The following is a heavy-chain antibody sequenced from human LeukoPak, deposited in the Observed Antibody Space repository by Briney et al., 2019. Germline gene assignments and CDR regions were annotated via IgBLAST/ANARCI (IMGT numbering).Heavy chain of an antibody. CDR1: GGSISSGGYS. CDR3: ARAGTYYDSSGPRLEAFDI. J-gene: IGHJ3*02. CDR2: IYHSGST. D-gene: IGHD3-22*01. Sequence: SQTLSLTCAVSGGSISSGGYSWSWIRQPPGKGLEWIGYIYHSGSTYYNPSLKSRVTISVDRSKNQFSLKLSSVTAADTAVYYCARAGTYYDSSGPRLEAFDIWGQGTMVTVSS. V-gene: IGHV4-30-2*01.